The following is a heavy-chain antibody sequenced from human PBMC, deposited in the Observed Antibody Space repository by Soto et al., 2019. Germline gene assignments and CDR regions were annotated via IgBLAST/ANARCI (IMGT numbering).Heavy chain of an antibody. D-gene: IGHD3-10*01. CDR1: GGSISSGGYY. CDR2: IYHSGNT. J-gene: IGHJ4*02. CDR3: TRGAYYGPGYYYHYFFDY. Sequence: SETLSLTCTVSGGSISSGGYYWSWIRQHPGKGLEWIGEIYHSGNTNYNPSLESRVTFSVDKSKNQFSLDLTSVTAADTAIYFCTRGAYYGPGYYYHYFFDYWGQGALVTVSS. V-gene: IGHV4-39*07.